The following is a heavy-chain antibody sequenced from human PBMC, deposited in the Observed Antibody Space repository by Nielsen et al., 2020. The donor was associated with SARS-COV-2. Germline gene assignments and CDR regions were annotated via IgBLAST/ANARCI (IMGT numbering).Heavy chain of an antibody. D-gene: IGHD6-13*01. CDR2: INTNTGNP. CDR1: GYTFTSYA. Sequence: ASVKVSCKASGYTFTSYAMNWVRQAPGQGLEWMGWINTNTGNPMYAQGFTGRFVFSLDTSVSTAYLQISSLKAEDTAVYYCARDRRIAAAGKSWFDPWGQGTLVTVSS. V-gene: IGHV7-4-1*02. CDR3: ARDRRIAAAGKSWFDP. J-gene: IGHJ5*02.